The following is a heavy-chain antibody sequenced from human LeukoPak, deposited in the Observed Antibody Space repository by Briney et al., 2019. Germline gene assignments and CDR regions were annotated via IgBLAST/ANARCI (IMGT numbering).Heavy chain of an antibody. CDR2: LSGSGGST. D-gene: IGHD4-11*01. Sequence: GGSLRLSCAASGFTFTSHAMSWVRLAPGKGLEWVSGLSGSGGSTYYAAFVKGRFTIARDISKNTLYLQMNSLRTDDTAVYYCAKEAQVTVTTRFDYWGQGTLVTVSS. V-gene: IGHV3-23*01. J-gene: IGHJ4*02. CDR3: AKEAQVTVTTRFDY. CDR1: GFTFTSHA.